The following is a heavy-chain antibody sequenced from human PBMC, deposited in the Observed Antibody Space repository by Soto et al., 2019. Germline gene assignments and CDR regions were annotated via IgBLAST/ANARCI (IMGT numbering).Heavy chain of an antibody. J-gene: IGHJ4*02. CDR3: ARPRAYYYDSSGYYYFDY. CDR1: GYSFTSYW. CDR2: IYPGDSDT. D-gene: IGHD3-22*01. Sequence: GESLKISCKGSGYSFTSYWIGWVRQMPGKGLEWMGIIYPGDSDTRYSPSFQGQVTISADKSISTAYLQWSSLKASDTAMYYCARPRAYYYDSSGYYYFDYWGQGTLVTVSS. V-gene: IGHV5-51*01.